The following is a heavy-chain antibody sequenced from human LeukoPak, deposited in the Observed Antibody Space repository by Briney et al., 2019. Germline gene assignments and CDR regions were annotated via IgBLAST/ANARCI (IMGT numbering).Heavy chain of an antibody. Sequence: GGSLRLSCAASGFTFSSYWMSWVRQAPGKGLEWVADIKQDGSEKYYVDSVKGRFTISRDNAKNSLYLQMSSLRAEDTAVYYCAGPVPAAFMTSWFDPWGQGTLVTVSS. J-gene: IGHJ5*02. D-gene: IGHD2-2*01. CDR2: IKQDGSEK. CDR3: AGPVPAAFMTSWFDP. V-gene: IGHV3-7*01. CDR1: GFTFSSYW.